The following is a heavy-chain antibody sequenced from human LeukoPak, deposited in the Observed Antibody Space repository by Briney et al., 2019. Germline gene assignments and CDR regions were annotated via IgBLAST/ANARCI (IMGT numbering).Heavy chain of an antibody. CDR2: IIPIFGTA. J-gene: IGHJ4*02. V-gene: IGHV1-69*06. D-gene: IGHD1-26*01. CDR1: GGTFSSYA. Sequence: SVKVSCKASGGTFSSYAISWVRQAPGQGLEWMGGIIPIFGTANYAQKFQGRVTITADKSTSTAYMELSSLRSEDTAVYYCARDSPMGAPLDYWGQGALVTVSS. CDR3: ARDSPMGAPLDY.